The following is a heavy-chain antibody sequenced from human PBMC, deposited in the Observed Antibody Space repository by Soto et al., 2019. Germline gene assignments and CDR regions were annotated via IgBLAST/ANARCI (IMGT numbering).Heavy chain of an antibody. Sequence: ASVKVSCKASGYTFTSYDINWVRQATGQGLEWMGWMNPNSGNTGYAQKFQGRVTMTRNTSITTAYMELSSLRSEVTAVYYCARRYCSGGSCYSDYWGQGTLVTVSS. J-gene: IGHJ4*02. CDR3: ARRYCSGGSCYSDY. CDR2: MNPNSGNT. V-gene: IGHV1-8*01. CDR1: GYTFTSYD. D-gene: IGHD2-15*01.